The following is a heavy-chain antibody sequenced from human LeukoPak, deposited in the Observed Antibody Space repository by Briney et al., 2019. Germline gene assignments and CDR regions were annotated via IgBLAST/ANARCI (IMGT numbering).Heavy chain of an antibody. D-gene: IGHD4-4*01. J-gene: IGHJ4*02. CDR2: IKQDGSEK. V-gene: IGHV3-7*01. CDR3: ATVRVTASYFDY. Sequence: GGSPRLSCAASGITFSSYWMSWVRQAPGKGLEWVANIKQDGSEKYYVDSVKGRFTISRDNAKNSLYLQMNSLRAEDTAIYYCATVRVTASYFDYWGQGTLVTVSS. CDR1: GITFSSYW.